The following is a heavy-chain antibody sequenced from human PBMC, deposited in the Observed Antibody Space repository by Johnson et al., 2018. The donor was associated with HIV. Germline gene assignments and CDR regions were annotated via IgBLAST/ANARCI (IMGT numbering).Heavy chain of an antibody. CDR3: AKRYSGSLRDTFDI. CDR2: ISYDGTNK. CDR1: GFTFSSYG. Sequence: QVQLVESGGGVVRPGGSLRLSCAASGFTFSSYGMHWVRQAPGKGLEWVAFISYDGTNKYYADSVKGRFTISRDNSKNTLYLQMNSLVAEDTAVYYCAKRYSGSLRDTFDIWGQGTMVTVSS. J-gene: IGHJ3*02. V-gene: IGHV3-30*18. D-gene: IGHD1-26*01.